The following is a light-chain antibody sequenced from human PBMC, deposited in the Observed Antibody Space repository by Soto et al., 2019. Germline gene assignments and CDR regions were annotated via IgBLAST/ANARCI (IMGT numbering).Light chain of an antibody. V-gene: IGKV3-15*01. CDR1: QSITTN. CDR3: HQYDNWHKT. CDR2: RAS. Sequence: EIVMTQSPPALSVSPGERATLSCRASQSITTNVAWFQQKPGQAPSLLIFRASVRASGVPARFSGSGSGTEFTLTINSLQSEDFAVYFCHQYDNWHKTLGQG. J-gene: IGKJ1*01.